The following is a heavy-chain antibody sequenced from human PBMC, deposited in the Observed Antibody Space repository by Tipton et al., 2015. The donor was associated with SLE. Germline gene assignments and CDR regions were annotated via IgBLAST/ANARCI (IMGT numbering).Heavy chain of an antibody. CDR3: AKDDGRFYYGSGYIDY. CDR2: ITTGNTM. J-gene: IGHJ4*02. Sequence: SLRLSCVVSGFTLRSYEMNWVRQAPGKGLEWVSCITTGNTMYYAESMKGRITISRDNAKNSLYLQMNSLRVEDTAVYYCAKDDGRFYYGSGYIDYWGQGTLVTVSS. CDR1: GFTLRSYE. V-gene: IGHV3-48*03. D-gene: IGHD3-22*01.